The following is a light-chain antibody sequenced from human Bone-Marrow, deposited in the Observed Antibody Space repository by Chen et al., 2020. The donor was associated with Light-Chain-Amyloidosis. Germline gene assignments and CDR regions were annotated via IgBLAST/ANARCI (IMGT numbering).Light chain of an antibody. J-gene: IGLJ2*01. V-gene: IGLV3-25*03. CDR3: QSADSSGTYEVI. CDR2: RDT. Sequence: SYELTQPPSVSVSPGQTARITCSGDDLPTKYAYWYQQKPGQAPVLVIHRDTEMPSGISERFSGSSSGTTATMTISGVQAEDEADYHCQSADSSGTYEVIVGGGTKLTV. CDR1: DLPTKY.